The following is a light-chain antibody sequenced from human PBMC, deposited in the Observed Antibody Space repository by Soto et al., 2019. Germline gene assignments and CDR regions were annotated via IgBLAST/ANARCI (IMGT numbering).Light chain of an antibody. Sequence: EIVLTQSPGTLSLYPGERATLSCRASQSVSSSYLAWYQQKPGQAPRLLIYGASSRATGIPDRFSGSGSGTDFTLTISRLEPEDFAVYYCQQYGSSPGRTFGGGTKVEIK. CDR1: QSVSSSY. CDR3: QQYGSSPGRT. V-gene: IGKV3-20*01. J-gene: IGKJ4*01. CDR2: GAS.